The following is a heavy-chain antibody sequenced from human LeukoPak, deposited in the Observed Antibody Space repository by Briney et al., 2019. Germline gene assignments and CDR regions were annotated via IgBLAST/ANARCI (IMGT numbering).Heavy chain of an antibody. Sequence: SSQTLSLTCTVSGGSISSGSYYWSWIRQPAGKGLEWIGRIYTSGSTNYNPSLKSRVTISVDTSKNQFSLKLSSVTAADTAVYYCARDRGMGGLDYWGQGTLVTVSS. CDR3: ARDRGMGGLDY. J-gene: IGHJ4*02. CDR1: GGSISSGSYY. CDR2: IYTSGST. V-gene: IGHV4-61*02. D-gene: IGHD2-15*01.